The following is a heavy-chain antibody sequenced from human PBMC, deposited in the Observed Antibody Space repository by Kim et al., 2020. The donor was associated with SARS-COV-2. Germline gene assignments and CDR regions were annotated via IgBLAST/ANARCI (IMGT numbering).Heavy chain of an antibody. CDR2: MNPYSGNT. J-gene: IGHJ5*02. Sequence: ASVKVSCKASGYTFTSYDINWVRQATGQGLEWMGWMNPYSGNTGYAQKFQGRVTMTRNNSISTAYMELSSLRSEDTALYYCARGAECSSFSCYYWFDPWGQGTLVTVSS. CDR3: ARGAECSSFSCYYWFDP. V-gene: IGHV1-8*01. CDR1: GYTFTSYD. D-gene: IGHD2-2*01.